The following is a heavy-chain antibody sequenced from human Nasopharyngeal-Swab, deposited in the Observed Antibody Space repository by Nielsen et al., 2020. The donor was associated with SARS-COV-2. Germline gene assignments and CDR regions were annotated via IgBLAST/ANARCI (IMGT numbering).Heavy chain of an antibody. J-gene: IGHJ5*02. CDR3: ARGYSNLPRYNWFDP. V-gene: IGHV3-21*01. Sequence: GGSLRLSCAASGFTFSSYSMNWVRQAPGKGLEWVSSISSSSSYIYYADSVKGRFTISRDNAKNSLYLQMNSLRDEDTAVYYCARGYSNLPRYNWFDPWGQGTLVTVSS. CDR2: ISSSSSYI. D-gene: IGHD6-13*01. CDR1: GFTFSSYS.